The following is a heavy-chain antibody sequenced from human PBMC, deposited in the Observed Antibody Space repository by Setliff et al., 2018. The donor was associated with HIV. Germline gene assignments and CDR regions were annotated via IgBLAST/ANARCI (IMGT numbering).Heavy chain of an antibody. CDR2: IYTSGNT. V-gene: IGHV4-4*09. CDR1: GGPISISD. Sequence: SETLSLTCTVSGGPISISDWSWIRQPPGKGLEWIGCIYTSGNTNYDPSLKSRVTISVDTSKNQFSLKLASVTAADTAVYFRARRSDWFDPWGQGTLVTVSS. CDR3: ARRSDWFDP. J-gene: IGHJ5*02.